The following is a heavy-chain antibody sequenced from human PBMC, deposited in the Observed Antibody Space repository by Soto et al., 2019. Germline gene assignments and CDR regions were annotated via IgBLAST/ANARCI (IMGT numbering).Heavy chain of an antibody. CDR1: GFIFRSYA. J-gene: IGHJ4*02. V-gene: IGHV3-30*09. Sequence: GGSLRLSWLASGFIFRSYAMHGVRQAPGKGLEWVAVITYDGANGYYADSVSGRFAISRDNSKSTLFLQMNSLRPEDTAVYYCARAFSGSYPNFDYWGQGTLVTVSS. D-gene: IGHD1-26*01. CDR2: ITYDGANG. CDR3: ARAFSGSYPNFDY.